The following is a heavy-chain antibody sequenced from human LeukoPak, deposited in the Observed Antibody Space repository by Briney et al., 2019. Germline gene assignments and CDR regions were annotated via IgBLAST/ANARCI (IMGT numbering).Heavy chain of an antibody. CDR3: ARDAYSGYGLPFAY. Sequence: GRYLRLSCAASGFTFSSYGMHWVRRAPGKGLEWGAVIRFDGSNKYYADSVKGRFTISRDNSKNTLHLQMNSLRAEDTAVYYCARDAYSGYGLPFAYWGQGTLVTVSS. D-gene: IGHD5-12*01. CDR1: GFTFSSYG. J-gene: IGHJ4*02. CDR2: IRFDGSNK. V-gene: IGHV3-33*01.